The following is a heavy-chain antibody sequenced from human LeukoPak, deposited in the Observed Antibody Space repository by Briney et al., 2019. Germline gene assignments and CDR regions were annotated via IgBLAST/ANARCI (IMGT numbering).Heavy chain of an antibody. D-gene: IGHD3-10*01. CDR1: GGTFSSYA. CDR2: IIPIFGTA. V-gene: IGHV1-69*13. J-gene: IGHJ3*02. CDR3: ARGVGGSGSFVVDI. Sequence: ASVKVSCKASGGTFSSYAISWVRQAPGQGLGWMGGIIPIFGTANYAQKFQGRVTITADESTSTAYMELSSLRSEDTAVYYCARGVGGSGSFVVDIWGQGTMVTVSS.